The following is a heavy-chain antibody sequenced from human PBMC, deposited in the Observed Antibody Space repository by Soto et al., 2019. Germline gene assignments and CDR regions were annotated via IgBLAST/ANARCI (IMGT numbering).Heavy chain of an antibody. J-gene: IGHJ6*02. V-gene: IGHV4-30-4*01. CDR3: ARDKIWFGELVYYYGMDV. CDR2: IYYSGST. Sequence: PSETLSLTCTVSGGSISSDDYYWSWIRQPPGKGLEWIGYIYYSGSTHYNPSLKSRVTISVDTSKNQFSLKLSSVTAADTAVYYCARDKIWFGELVYYYGMDVWGQGTTVTVSS. D-gene: IGHD3-10*01. CDR1: GGSISSDDYY.